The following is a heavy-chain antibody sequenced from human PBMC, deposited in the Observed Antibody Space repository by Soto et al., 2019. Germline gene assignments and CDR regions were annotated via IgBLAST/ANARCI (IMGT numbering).Heavy chain of an antibody. CDR1: GGSISSSNW. Sequence: PSESLCLTCAVSGGSISSSNWWSWVRQPPGKGLEWIGEIYHSGSTNYNPSLKSRVTISVDKSKNQFSLKLSSVTAADTAVYYCARDARGGSSSWYWFDTWGHGILVNAS. V-gene: IGHV4-4*02. D-gene: IGHD6-13*01. CDR2: IYHSGST. CDR3: ARDARGGSSSWYWFDT. J-gene: IGHJ5*01.